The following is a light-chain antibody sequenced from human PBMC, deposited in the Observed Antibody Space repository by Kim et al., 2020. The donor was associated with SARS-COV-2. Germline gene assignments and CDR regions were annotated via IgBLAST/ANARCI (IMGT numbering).Light chain of an antibody. CDR3: QNYGTSRT. CDR1: QSVSSSY. CDR2: GAS. Sequence: EIVFTQSPGTLSLSPVERATLSCRASQSVSSSYLAWYQQKPVEAPRLLNYGASSRATGIPDRISGSGSGTDFPLTISILAPEDFAVYYCQNYGTSRTFGQGTKVDIK. J-gene: IGKJ1*01. V-gene: IGKV3-20*01.